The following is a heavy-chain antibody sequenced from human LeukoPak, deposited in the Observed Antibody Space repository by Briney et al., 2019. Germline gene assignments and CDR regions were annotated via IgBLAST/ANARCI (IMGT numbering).Heavy chain of an antibody. V-gene: IGHV1-18*01. Sequence: ASVKVSCKASGDTFTIYGISWVRQAPGQGVEWMGWISAYNGNTNYAQKLQGRVTMTTDTSTSTAYMELRSLSSDDTALYYCARDPPTYCGGDCCYRRYAFDIWGQGTMVTVSS. J-gene: IGHJ3*02. D-gene: IGHD2-21*02. CDR3: ARDPPTYCGGDCCYRRYAFDI. CDR1: GDTFTIYG. CDR2: ISAYNGNT.